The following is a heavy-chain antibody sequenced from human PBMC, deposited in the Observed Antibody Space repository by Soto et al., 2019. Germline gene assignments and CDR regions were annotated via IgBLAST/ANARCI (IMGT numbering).Heavy chain of an antibody. D-gene: IGHD3-16*02. CDR2: IYQSGST. CDR3: DRDDRSRYTFAY. J-gene: IGHJ4*02. CDR1: GGSISSGGYS. V-gene: IGHV4-30-2*01. Sequence: QLQLQESGSGLVKPSQTLSLTCAVSGGSISSGGYSWNWIRQPPGKGLEWIGYIYQSGSTYYNPSLKSRVTISVDRSKNQFSLNLTSVTAADTAVYYCDRDDRSRYTFAYWGQGTLVTVSS.